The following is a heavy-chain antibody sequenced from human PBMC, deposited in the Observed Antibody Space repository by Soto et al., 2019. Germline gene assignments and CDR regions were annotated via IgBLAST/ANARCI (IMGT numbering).Heavy chain of an antibody. D-gene: IGHD3-10*01. CDR2: ISAYNGNT. V-gene: IGHV1-18*01. CDR3: ARDGVLLWFGESPTYYIDY. CDR1: GYTFTSYG. Sequence: ASVKVSCKASGYTFTSYGISWVRQAPGQGLEWMGWISAYNGNTNYAQKLQGRVTMTTDTSTITAYMELRSLRSDDTAVYYCARDGVLLWFGESPTYYIDYWGQGTLVTVSS. J-gene: IGHJ4*02.